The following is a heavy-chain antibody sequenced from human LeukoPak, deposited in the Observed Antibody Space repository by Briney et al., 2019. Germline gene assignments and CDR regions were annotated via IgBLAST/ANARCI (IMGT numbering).Heavy chain of an antibody. CDR2: IYYSGST. V-gene: IGHV4-59*01. Sequence: KPSETLSLTCTVSGGSTSSYYWSWIRQPPGKGLEWIGYIYYSGSTNYNPSLKSRVTISVDTSKNQFSLKLSSVTAADTAVYYCARASLDYDFWSGYVYWGQGTLVTVSS. CDR3: ARASLDYDFWSGYVY. J-gene: IGHJ4*02. D-gene: IGHD3-3*01. CDR1: GGSTSSYY.